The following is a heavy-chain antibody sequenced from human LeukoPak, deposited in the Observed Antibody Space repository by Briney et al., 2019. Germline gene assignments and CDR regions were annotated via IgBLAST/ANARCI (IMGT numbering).Heavy chain of an antibody. Sequence: ASVKVSCKASGCSFTSYGISWVRQAPGQGLEWMGWISGNNGKTNYAQKFQGRVTLTTDTSTSTTYMELRSLRSDDTAVYYCARAGYSSGRYYFDYWGQGTLVTVSS. D-gene: IGHD6-19*01. CDR2: ISGNNGKT. V-gene: IGHV1-18*01. J-gene: IGHJ4*02. CDR1: GCSFTSYG. CDR3: ARAGYSSGRYYFDY.